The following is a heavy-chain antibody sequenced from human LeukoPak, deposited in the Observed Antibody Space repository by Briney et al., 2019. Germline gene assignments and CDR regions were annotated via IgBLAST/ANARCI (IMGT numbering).Heavy chain of an antibody. CDR1: GFTFSSYA. Sequence: GGSLRLSCAASGFTFSSYAMSWVRQAPGKGLEWVSAISGSGGSTYYAASVKGRFTISRDNSKNTLYLQMNSLRAEDTAVYYCAKETVEYSSSSTWFDPWGQGTLVTVSS. CDR2: ISGSGGST. V-gene: IGHV3-23*01. D-gene: IGHD6-6*01. CDR3: AKETVEYSSSSTWFDP. J-gene: IGHJ5*02.